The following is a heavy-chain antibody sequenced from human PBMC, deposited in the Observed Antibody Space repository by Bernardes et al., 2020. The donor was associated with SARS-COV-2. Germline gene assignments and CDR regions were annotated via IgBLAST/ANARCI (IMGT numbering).Heavy chain of an antibody. CDR2: VSYYGTT. CDR1: GGSISNPNYY. CDR3: ARATYDFYYWCEP. V-gene: IGHV4-39*01. D-gene: IGHD3-3*01. J-gene: IGHJ5*02. Sequence: SESLSLTCTVSGGSISNPNYYWGWLLQPPGKGLEWIWCVSYYGTTSYNPSLKSRVTISADTSKNQFSLNLNSVTAADAAVYYCARATYDFYYWCEPWGQGTLVAVSS.